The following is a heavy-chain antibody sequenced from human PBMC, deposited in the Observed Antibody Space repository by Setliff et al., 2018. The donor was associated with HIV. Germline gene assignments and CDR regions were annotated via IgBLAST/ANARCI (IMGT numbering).Heavy chain of an antibody. CDR2: IYPKSGNT. D-gene: IGHD3-10*01. V-gene: IGHV1-8*03. J-gene: IGHJ3*02. CDR1: GYTFNNYD. CDR3: AGPRGDEAFDI. Sequence: ASVKVSCKASGYTFNNYDVSWVRQAPGQGLEYMGWIYPKSGNTGYAQKFQGRVTITADKSTNTVYMEMTSLTSEDTAVYYCAGPRGDEAFDIWGQGTMVTVSS.